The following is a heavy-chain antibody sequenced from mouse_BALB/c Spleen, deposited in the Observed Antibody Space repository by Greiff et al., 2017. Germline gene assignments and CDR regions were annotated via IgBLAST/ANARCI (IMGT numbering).Heavy chain of an antibody. Sequence: VQRVESGAELARPGASVKMSCKASGYTFTSYTMHWVKQRPGQGLEWIGYINPSSGYTNYNQKFKDKATLTADKSSSTAYMQLSSLTSEDSAVYYCARVKDFPFDYWGQGTTLTVSS. J-gene: IGHJ2*01. CDR3: ARVKDFPFDY. CDR2: INPSSGYT. CDR1: GYTFTSYT. V-gene: IGHV1-4*01.